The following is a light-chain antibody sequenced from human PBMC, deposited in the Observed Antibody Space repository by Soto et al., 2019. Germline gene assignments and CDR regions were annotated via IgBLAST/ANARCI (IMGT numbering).Light chain of an antibody. V-gene: IGKV1-5*01. CDR1: QSINTW. Sequence: DIQMTQSPSTLSASVGDRVTVTCRAGQSINTWLAWYQQKPGKAPKLLIYDASSLQSGVPSRFTGRGSGTEFTLTISSLQPDDFATYYCQQYNSYSRTFGQGTKVEIK. J-gene: IGKJ1*01. CDR2: DAS. CDR3: QQYNSYSRT.